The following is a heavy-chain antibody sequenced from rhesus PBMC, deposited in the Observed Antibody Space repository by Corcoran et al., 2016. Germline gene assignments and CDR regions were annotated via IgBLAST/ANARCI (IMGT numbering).Heavy chain of an antibody. J-gene: IGHJ4*01. Sequence: QVQLQESGPGLVKPSETLSLTCAVSGYSISGYYWSWIRQAPGKGLEWIGYITYSGSTSYNPSLKSRVTISRDTAKNQLSRKLSSVTVADTAVYYCASGAMTMVATGIDYWGQGVLVTVSS. CDR3: ASGAMTMVATGIDY. CDR2: ITYSGST. V-gene: IGHV4-122*02. D-gene: IGHD4-4*01. CDR1: GYSISGYY.